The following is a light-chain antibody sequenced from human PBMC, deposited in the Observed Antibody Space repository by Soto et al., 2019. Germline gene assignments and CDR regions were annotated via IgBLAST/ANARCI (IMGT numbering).Light chain of an antibody. CDR2: GAS. J-gene: IGKJ1*01. Sequence: EVVMTQSPVTLSVSPGERATLSCRASQSITTNLAWYQQKPGQAPSLLIYGASTRATGVPARFSGSGSGTQFTLTISSLQSEDFALYYCQQYNDWPPKRTFGQGTRVDFK. CDR3: QQYNDWPPKRT. CDR1: QSITTN. V-gene: IGKV3-15*01.